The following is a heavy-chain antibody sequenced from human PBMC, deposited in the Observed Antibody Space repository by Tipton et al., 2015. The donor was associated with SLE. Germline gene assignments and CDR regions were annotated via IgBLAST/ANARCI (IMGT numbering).Heavy chain of an antibody. J-gene: IGHJ4*02. D-gene: IGHD3-3*01. CDR3: ARDYDFWSGLPY. V-gene: IGHV4-31*03. CDR2: ISYSGST. CDR1: GGSISSGGSY. Sequence: TLSLTCTVSGGSISSGGSYWSWVRQHPGKGLEWVGHISYSGSTSYNPSLESRVSISVDRSKNQFSLKVTSVTAADTAVYYCARDYDFWSGLPYWGQGTLVTVSS.